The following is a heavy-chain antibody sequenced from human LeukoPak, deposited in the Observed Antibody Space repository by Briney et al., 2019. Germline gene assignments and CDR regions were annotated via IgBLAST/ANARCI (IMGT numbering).Heavy chain of an antibody. Sequence: GGSLRLSCAASGFTFSSYGMHWVRQAPGKGLEWVAVISYDGINKYYTDSVKGRFTISRDSSKNTLYLQMNSLRAEDTAGYFCAKWAGVHDAFDIWGQGTMVTVSS. V-gene: IGHV3-30*18. CDR1: GFTFSSYG. J-gene: IGHJ3*02. CDR2: ISYDGINK. D-gene: IGHD6-19*01. CDR3: AKWAGVHDAFDI.